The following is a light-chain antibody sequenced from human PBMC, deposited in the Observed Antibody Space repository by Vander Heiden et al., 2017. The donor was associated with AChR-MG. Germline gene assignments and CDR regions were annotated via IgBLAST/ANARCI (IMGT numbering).Light chain of an antibody. Sequence: VMTQSPDSLAESLGERATINCKSSQSILYSFNDKNYLAWYQQKPGQPPKLLISWASTREPGVPDRFSGSGSGTDFTLTISSLQAEDVAVYYCQQYYFTSAITFGPGTKVDIK. CDR2: WAS. CDR1: QSILYSFNDKNY. V-gene: IGKV4-1*01. CDR3: QQYYFTSAIT. J-gene: IGKJ3*01.